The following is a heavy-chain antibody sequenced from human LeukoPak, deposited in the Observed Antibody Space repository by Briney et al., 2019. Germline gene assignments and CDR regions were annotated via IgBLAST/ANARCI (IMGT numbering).Heavy chain of an antibody. CDR2: ISSSSSYI. D-gene: IGHD5-24*01. Sequence: GGSLRLSCAASGFTFSSYSMTWVRQAPGKGLEWVSSISSSSSYIYYADSVKGRFTISRDNAKNSLYLQMNSLRAEDTAVYYCAKNPTRDVAEGYWGQGTLVTVSS. J-gene: IGHJ4*02. V-gene: IGHV3-21*01. CDR3: AKNPTRDVAEGY. CDR1: GFTFSSYS.